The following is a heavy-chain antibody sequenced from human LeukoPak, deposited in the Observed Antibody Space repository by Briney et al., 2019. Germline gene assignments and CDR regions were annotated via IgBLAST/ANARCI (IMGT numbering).Heavy chain of an antibody. Sequence: GGSLRLSCAASGFTFSSYGMHWVRQAPGKGLEWVAFIRYDGSHNYYADSVKGRFTISRDNSKNTLYLQMNSLRAEDTAVYSCAKDQWLVLDYWGQGTLVTVSS. J-gene: IGHJ4*02. CDR3: AKDQWLVLDY. V-gene: IGHV3-30*02. CDR1: GFTFSSYG. D-gene: IGHD6-19*01. CDR2: IRYDGSHN.